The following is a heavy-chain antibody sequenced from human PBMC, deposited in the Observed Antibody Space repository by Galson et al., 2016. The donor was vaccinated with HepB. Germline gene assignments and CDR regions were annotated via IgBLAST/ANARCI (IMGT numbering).Heavy chain of an antibody. Sequence: PALVKPTQTLTLTCTFSGFSLSTTGVGVGWIRQPPRKALEWLAVIYWDDDKRYSPSLKSRLTVTKDTSKNQVVLTMTNMDPVDTATYFCAHIWPLSDISPTWHWFDPWGQGTLVTVSS. CDR3: AHIWPLSDISPTWHWFDP. V-gene: IGHV2-5*02. CDR2: IYWDDDK. CDR1: GFSLSTTGVG. D-gene: IGHD2-15*01. J-gene: IGHJ5*02.